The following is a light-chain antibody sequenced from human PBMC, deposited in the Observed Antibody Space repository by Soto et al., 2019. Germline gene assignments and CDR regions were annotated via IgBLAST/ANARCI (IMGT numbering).Light chain of an antibody. V-gene: IGKV1-5*01. CDR3: QHYNSYSEA. CDR1: QSISSW. Sequence: EIQLTQSPSSLSASVGDSVTLTCRASQSISSWLAWYQQKPGKAPKLLIYAASTLQSGVPSRFSGSGSGTEFTLTISSLQPDDFATYYCQHYNSYSEAFGQGTKVDI. J-gene: IGKJ1*01. CDR2: AAS.